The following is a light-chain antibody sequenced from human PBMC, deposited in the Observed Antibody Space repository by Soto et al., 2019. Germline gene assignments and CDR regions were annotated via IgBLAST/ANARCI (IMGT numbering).Light chain of an antibody. CDR2: KVS. Sequence: DVVMTQSPLSLPVTLGQPASISCRSSQSLIHSDGNTYLNWFQQRPGQSPRRLIYKVSDRDSGVPDRFTGSGSGTDFTLKISRVEAEDVGVYYCMQGTHWQWTFGQGTEVEIK. V-gene: IGKV2-30*02. CDR3: MQGTHWQWT. J-gene: IGKJ1*01. CDR1: QSLIHSDGNTY.